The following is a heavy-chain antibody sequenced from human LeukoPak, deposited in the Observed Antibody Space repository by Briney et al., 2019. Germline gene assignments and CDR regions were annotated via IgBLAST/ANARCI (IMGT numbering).Heavy chain of an antibody. Sequence: GGSLRLSCAASGFTFSSYAMSWVRQAPGKGLEWVAFIRYDGSNKYYVDSVKGRFTISRDNSKNTLYLQMNSLRTEDTAVYYCAKDHVVYFDYWGQGTLVTVSS. CDR3: AKDHVVYFDY. V-gene: IGHV3-30*02. CDR2: IRYDGSNK. J-gene: IGHJ4*02. CDR1: GFTFSSYA.